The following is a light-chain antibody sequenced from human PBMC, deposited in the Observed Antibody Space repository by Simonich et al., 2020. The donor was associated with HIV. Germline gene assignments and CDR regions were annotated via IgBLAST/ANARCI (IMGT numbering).Light chain of an antibody. J-gene: IGKJ3*01. V-gene: IGKV3-15*01. CDR1: QSVSSN. Sequence: EKVMTKSPATLSVSPGERATLSCRASQSVSSNLAWYQQKPGQAPRLLIYYASSRATGIPARFSGSGFGTEFTLTISSMQSEDFALYYCQQYNNWPSPFTFGPGTKVDIK. CDR2: YAS. CDR3: QQYNNWPSPFT.